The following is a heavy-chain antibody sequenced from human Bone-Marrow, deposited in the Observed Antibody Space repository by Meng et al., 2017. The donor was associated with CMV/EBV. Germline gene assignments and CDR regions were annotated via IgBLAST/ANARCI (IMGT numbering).Heavy chain of an antibody. D-gene: IGHD1-1*01. CDR1: GFTFNTYA. CDR3: ASGWNDEPFDY. CDR2: ISSSSSYI. J-gene: IGHJ4*02. V-gene: IGHV3-21*01. Sequence: GGSLRLSCTGYGFTFNTYAMNWVRQAPGKGLEWVSSISSSSSYIYYADSVKGRFTISRDNAKNSLYLQMNSLRAEDTAVYYCASGWNDEPFDYWGQGTLVTVSS.